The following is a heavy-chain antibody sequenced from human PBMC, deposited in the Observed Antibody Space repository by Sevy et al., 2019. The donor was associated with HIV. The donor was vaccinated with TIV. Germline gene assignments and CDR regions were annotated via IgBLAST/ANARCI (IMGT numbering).Heavy chain of an antibody. Sequence: GGSLRLSCAASGFTFDDYAMHGVRHTPRKGLEWVSSVSWNSAYIKYADSVKGRFTISRDNAKKSLYLQMSSLRVEDTALYYCVKGTMVALMDLYDCFHIWGRGTMVTVSS. CDR3: VKGTMVALMDLYDCFHI. CDR2: VSWNSAYI. V-gene: IGHV3-9*01. D-gene: IGHD2-8*01. CDR1: GFTFDDYA. J-gene: IGHJ3*02.